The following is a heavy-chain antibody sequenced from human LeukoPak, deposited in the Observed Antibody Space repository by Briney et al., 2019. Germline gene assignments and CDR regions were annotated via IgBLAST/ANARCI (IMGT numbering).Heavy chain of an antibody. CDR3: ASLGIKTTEAPGV. D-gene: IGHD4-11*01. V-gene: IGHV1-69*02. CDR1: ECTFSSYT. CDR2: IIPILGIA. J-gene: IGHJ6*04. Sequence: SVKVSCKASECTFSSYTISWVRQAPGQGLEWMGRIIPILGIANYAQKFQGRVTITADKSTSTAYMELSSLRSEDTAVYYCASLGIKTTEAPGVWGKGTTVTVSS.